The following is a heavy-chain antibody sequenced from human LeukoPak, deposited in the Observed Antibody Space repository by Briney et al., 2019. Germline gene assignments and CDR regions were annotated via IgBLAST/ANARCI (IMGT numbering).Heavy chain of an antibody. Sequence: SVKVSCKASGGTFSSYAVGWVRQAPGQGLEWMGRIIPMFGTTNYAQSFQSRLTITMDKSTTTAYMELSSLRFEDTAMYYCARGNYYDSSGYFDWGQGTLVTVSS. D-gene: IGHD3-22*01. J-gene: IGHJ4*02. CDR3: ARGNYYDSSGYFD. CDR1: GGTFSSYA. V-gene: IGHV1-69*05. CDR2: IIPMFGTT.